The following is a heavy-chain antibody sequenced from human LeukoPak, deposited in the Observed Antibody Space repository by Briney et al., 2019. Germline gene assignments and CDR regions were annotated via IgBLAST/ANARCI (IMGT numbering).Heavy chain of an antibody. J-gene: IGHJ4*02. CDR1: GFTFSSYA. Sequence: GRSLRLSCAASGFTFSSYAMHWVRQAPGKGLEYVSAISSNGGSTYYANSVKGRFTISRDNSKNTLYLQMGSLRAEDMAVYYCARDLDYWGQGTLVTVSS. V-gene: IGHV3-64*01. CDR2: ISSNGGST. CDR3: ARDLDY.